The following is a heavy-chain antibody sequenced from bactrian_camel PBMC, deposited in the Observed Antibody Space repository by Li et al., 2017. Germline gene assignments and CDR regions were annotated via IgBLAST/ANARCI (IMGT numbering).Heavy chain of an antibody. D-gene: IGHD6*01. CDR3: VRGYGGTWWEMNA. CDR1: GFTFSSNS. J-gene: IGHJ6*01. CDR2: ISSGSDTT. Sequence: VQLVESGGGLVQPGQSLRLSCVGSGFTFSSNSMRWFRQAPGKGLEWVSIISSGSDTTAYADSVKGRFTISRDNAKNTVYLQMNSLKPEDTAVYYCVRGYGGTWWEMNAWGQGTQVTVS. V-gene: IGHV3S40*01.